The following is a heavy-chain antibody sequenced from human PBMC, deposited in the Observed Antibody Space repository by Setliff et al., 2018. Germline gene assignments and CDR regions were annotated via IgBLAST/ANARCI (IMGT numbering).Heavy chain of an antibody. D-gene: IGHD6-19*01. CDR1: GFGFTTFG. J-gene: IGHJ4*02. CDR3: VRSSAPQVVLAADFDF. Sequence: ASVKVSCKTSGFGFTTFGFSWVRQAPGQGLEWLGSLSPYSGNTNYPQWPQDRVTITIDNYAPTVYMELQSLRSDDTAVYYCVRSSAPQVVLAADFDFWGQGTPVTVSS. V-gene: IGHV1-18*01. CDR2: LSPYSGNT.